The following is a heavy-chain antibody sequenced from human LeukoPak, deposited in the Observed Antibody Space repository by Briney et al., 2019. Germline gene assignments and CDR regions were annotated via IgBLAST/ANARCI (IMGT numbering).Heavy chain of an antibody. CDR1: GGSFSGYY. D-gene: IGHD5/OR15-5a*01. J-gene: IGHJ6*03. CDR2: INHSGST. V-gene: IGHV4-34*01. Sequence: PSETLSLTCAAYGGSFSGYYWSWIRQPPGKGLEWIGEINHSGSTNYNPSLKSRVTISVDTSRNQFSLKVSSVTAADTAVYYCARDSTISNHMDVWGKGTTVTVSS. CDR3: ARDSTISNHMDV.